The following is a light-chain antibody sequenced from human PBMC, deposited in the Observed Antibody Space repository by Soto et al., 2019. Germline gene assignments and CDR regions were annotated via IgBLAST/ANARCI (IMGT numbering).Light chain of an antibody. CDR3: QQYGSSPIT. CDR1: QSVDNSH. CDR2: VSS. J-gene: IGKJ5*01. Sequence: ETVLTQSPGTLYFSPGERATLSCRASQSVDNSHVAWYQQEFGQAPRLLFYVSSSRATGIPDRFSGSGSGTDFTLTISRLEPEDFAVYYCQQYGSSPITFGQGTRLEV. V-gene: IGKV3-20*01.